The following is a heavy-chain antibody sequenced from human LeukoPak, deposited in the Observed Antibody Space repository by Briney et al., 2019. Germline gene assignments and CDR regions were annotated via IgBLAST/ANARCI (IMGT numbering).Heavy chain of an antibody. CDR2: INPNSGGT. D-gene: IGHD3-3*01. CDR1: GYTFTSYY. V-gene: IGHV1-2*02. Sequence: ASVKVSCKASGYTFTSYYMHWVRQAPGQGLEWMGWINPNSGGTNYAQKFQGRVTMTRDTSISTAYMELSRLRSDDTAVYYCARVVLIGRVFGWFDPWGQGTLVTVSS. CDR3: ARVVLIGRVFGWFDP. J-gene: IGHJ5*02.